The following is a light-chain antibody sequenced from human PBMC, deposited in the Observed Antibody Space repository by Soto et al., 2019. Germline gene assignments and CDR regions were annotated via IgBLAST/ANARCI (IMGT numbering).Light chain of an antibody. CDR2: DVS. V-gene: IGLV2-14*01. J-gene: IGLJ2*01. CDR3: SSYTSSSTSRV. CDR1: SSDVGGYNY. Sequence: QSVLTQPASVSGSPGQSITISCTGTSSDVGGYNYVSWYQQHPGKAPKLMIYDVSNRPSGVSNRFSGSKSGNTASLTISGLQAEDEADYYCSSYTSSSTSRVSGGGTKLTVL.